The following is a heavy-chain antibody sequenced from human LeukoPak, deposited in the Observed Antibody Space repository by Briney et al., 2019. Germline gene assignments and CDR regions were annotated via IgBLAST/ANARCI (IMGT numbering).Heavy chain of an antibody. J-gene: IGHJ3*02. D-gene: IGHD3-16*02. Sequence: PSETLSLTCTVSGGSISSYYWSWIRQPPGKGLEWIGYIYYSGSTNYNPSLKSRVTISVDTSKNQFSLKLSSVTAADTAVYYCATVRKSYDAFDIWGQRTMVTVSS. CDR3: ATVRKSYDAFDI. V-gene: IGHV4-59*01. CDR1: GGSISSYY. CDR2: IYYSGST.